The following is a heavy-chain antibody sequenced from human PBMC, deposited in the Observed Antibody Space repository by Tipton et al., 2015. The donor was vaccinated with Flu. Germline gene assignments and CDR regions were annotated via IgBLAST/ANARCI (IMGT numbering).Heavy chain of an antibody. CDR3: ARSTYYYGSGSADY. CDR2: VHQAGST. Sequence: LRLSCSVSGDSIGGHYFWGWIRQPPGKGLEWIGNVHQAGSTYYNPSLRGRVTISLDRPKNHFSLRLTSVTAADTAVYYCARSTYYYGSGSADYWGQGTLVTVSS. D-gene: IGHD3-10*01. V-gene: IGHV4-38-2*01. CDR1: GDSIGGHYF. J-gene: IGHJ4*02.